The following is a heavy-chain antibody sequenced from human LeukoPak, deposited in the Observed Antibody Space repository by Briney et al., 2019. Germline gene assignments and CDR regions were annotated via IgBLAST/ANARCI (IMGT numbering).Heavy chain of an antibody. V-gene: IGHV3-48*03. CDR3: ARDSGSSMGGFILPYDY. Sequence: PGGSLRLSCAASGFTFSSYEMNWVRQAPGKGLEWASYISSSGSTIYYADSVKGRFTISRDNAKNSLYLQMNSLRAEDTAVYYCARDSGSSMGGFILPYDYWGQGTLVTVSS. D-gene: IGHD6-6*01. CDR2: ISSSGSTI. CDR1: GFTFSSYE. J-gene: IGHJ4*02.